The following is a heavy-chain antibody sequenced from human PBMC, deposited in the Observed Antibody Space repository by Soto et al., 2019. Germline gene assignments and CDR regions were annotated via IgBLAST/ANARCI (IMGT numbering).Heavy chain of an antibody. CDR2: IIPILGIA. CDR1: GGTFSSYT. J-gene: IGHJ4*02. D-gene: IGHD2-2*01. Sequence: ASVKVSCKASGGTFSSYTISWVRQAPGQGLEWMGRIIPILGIANYAQKFQGRVTITADKSTSTAYMELSSLRSEDTAVYYCATGPIKSIRGYCSSTSCYLFDYWGQGTLVTVSS. V-gene: IGHV1-69*02. CDR3: ATGPIKSIRGYCSSTSCYLFDY.